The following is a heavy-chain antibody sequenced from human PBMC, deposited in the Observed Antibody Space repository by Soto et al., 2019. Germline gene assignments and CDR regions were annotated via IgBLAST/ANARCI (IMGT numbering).Heavy chain of an antibody. CDR1: GDAIYIGGYY. J-gene: IGHJ5*02. CDR3: AREGSSTANWIDP. D-gene: IGHD2-2*01. Sequence: SETLSLTCTVSGDAIYIGGYYWTWIRQHPGKGLEWIGYIYHTGKTYYNPSLESRVTMSVDMSKNQFSLKLASVTAADTAVYYCAREGSSTANWIDPWGQGTLVTVSS. CDR2: IYHTGKT. V-gene: IGHV4-31*03.